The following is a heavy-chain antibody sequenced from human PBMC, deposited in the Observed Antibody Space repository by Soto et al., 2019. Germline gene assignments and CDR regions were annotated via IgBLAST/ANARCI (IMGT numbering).Heavy chain of an antibody. CDR1: GYTFTSYD. CDR2: MNPNSGNT. D-gene: IGHD2-2*01. J-gene: IGHJ6*02. CDR3: ARGREDIVLVPAAMDYYYYGMDV. Sequence: ASVKVSCKASGYTFTSYDINWVRQVTGQGLEWMGWMNPNSGNTGYAQKFQGRVTMTRNTSISTAYMELSSLRSEDTAVYYCARGREDIVLVPAAMDYYYYGMDVWGQGTTVTVSS. V-gene: IGHV1-8*01.